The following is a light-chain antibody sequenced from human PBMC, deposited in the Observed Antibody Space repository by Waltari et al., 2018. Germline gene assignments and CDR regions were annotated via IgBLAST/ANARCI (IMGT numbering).Light chain of an antibody. Sequence: QSALTQPASVSGSPGQSITISCPGTRSDVGTTNYVSWYQQRPGKAPDLIIFDVSNRPSGVSIRFSGSKSGNTASLTISGLQAEDEADYYCNSYTNSGTYVFGSGTKVTVL. CDR2: DVS. CDR3: NSYTNSGTYV. CDR1: RSDVGTTNY. V-gene: IGLV2-14*03. J-gene: IGLJ1*01.